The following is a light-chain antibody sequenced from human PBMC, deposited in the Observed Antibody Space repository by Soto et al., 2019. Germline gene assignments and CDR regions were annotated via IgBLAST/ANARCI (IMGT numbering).Light chain of an antibody. V-gene: IGLV2-8*01. Sequence: QSALTQPPSASGSPGQSVTISCTGTSSDVGGYNYVSWYQQHPGKAPKLMIYELSKRPSGVPDRFSGSKSGNTASLTVSGLQAEDEAGYYCSSYAGSNNLVFGGGTQLTV. CDR2: ELS. J-gene: IGLJ2*01. CDR3: SSYAGSNNLV. CDR1: SSDVGGYNY.